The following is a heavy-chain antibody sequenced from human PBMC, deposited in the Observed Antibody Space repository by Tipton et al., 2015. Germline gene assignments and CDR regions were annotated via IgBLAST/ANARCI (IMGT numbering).Heavy chain of an antibody. CDR1: GFTFSSYW. V-gene: IGHV3-74*01. Sequence: GSLRLSCEASGFTFSSYWMHWVRQAPGKGLVWVSRITADGSGTGYADSVQGRFTISRDNARNTLYLQMNSLRADDTAVYYCARSPQDPAVDYWGQGALVTVSS. CDR2: ITADGSGT. CDR3: ARSPQDPAVDY. J-gene: IGHJ4*02.